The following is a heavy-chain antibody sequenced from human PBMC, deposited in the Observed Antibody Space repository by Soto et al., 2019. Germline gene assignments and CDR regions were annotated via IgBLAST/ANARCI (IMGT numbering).Heavy chain of an antibody. J-gene: IGHJ4*02. CDR2: INPSGGST. Sequence: ASVKVSCKASGYTFTSYYMHGVRQAPGQGLEWMGIINPSGGSTSYAQKFQGRVTMTRDTSTSTVYMELSSLRSEDTAVYYCARGGRDYDSSGYYEPHFDYWGQGTLVTVSS. CDR3: ARGGRDYDSSGYYEPHFDY. D-gene: IGHD3-22*01. CDR1: GYTFTSYY. V-gene: IGHV1-46*01.